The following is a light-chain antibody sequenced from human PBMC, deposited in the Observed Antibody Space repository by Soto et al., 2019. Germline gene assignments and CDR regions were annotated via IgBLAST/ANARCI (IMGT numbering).Light chain of an antibody. CDR2: GNS. Sequence: QSVLTPPPSVSGAPGQRVTISGTGSSSNIGAGYDVHWYQQLPGTAPKLLIYGNSNRPSGVPDRFAGSKSGTSASRAITGLPAEDEAEYYCRSSASSLRGSVFGGGTKLTVL. J-gene: IGLJ2*01. CDR3: RSSASSLRGSV. V-gene: IGLV1-40*01. CDR1: SSNIGAGYD.